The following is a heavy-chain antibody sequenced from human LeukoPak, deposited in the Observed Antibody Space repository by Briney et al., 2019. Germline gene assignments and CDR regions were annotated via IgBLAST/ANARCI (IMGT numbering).Heavy chain of an antibody. CDR1: GYIFTSYS. J-gene: IGHJ4*02. Sequence: ASVKVSCKASGYIFTSYSIHWVRQAPGQGLEWMGVINPSGGSTRYAQKFQGRVTMTRDTSISTAYMELSRLRSDDTAVYYCARDLGGSYPFDYWGQGTLVTVSS. CDR3: ARDLGGSYPFDY. D-gene: IGHD1-26*01. V-gene: IGHV1-46*01. CDR2: INPSGGST.